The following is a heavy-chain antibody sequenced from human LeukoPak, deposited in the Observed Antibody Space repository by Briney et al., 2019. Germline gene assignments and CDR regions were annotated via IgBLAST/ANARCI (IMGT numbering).Heavy chain of an antibody. CDR3: ARGLIEPDY. J-gene: IGHJ4*02. Sequence: GASVKVSCKTSGYSFSSYAMNWLRQAPGQGLEWMGWINTNTGNPTYAQGFTGRFLFSLDTSVSTASLQISSLKAEDTAAYYCARGLIEPDYWGQGTLVTVSS. CDR1: GYSFSSYA. D-gene: IGHD3-16*01. CDR2: INTNTGNP. V-gene: IGHV7-4-1*02.